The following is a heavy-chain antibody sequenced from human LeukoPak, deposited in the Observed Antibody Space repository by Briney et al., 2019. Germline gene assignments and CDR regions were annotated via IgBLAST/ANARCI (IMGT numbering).Heavy chain of an antibody. CDR1: GFTFSTSD. V-gene: IGHV3-23*01. Sequence: GGSLRLSCAAAGFTFSTSDMSWVRQAPGEGLEWVSGITESGGTTYYADSVRGRFTTSRDNSKNTMYLQMNSLRGDDTAVYYCAKSAVYSLSTDWGRGTLVTVSS. CDR3: AKSAVYSLSTD. J-gene: IGHJ4*02. D-gene: IGHD2-2*01. CDR2: ITESGGTT.